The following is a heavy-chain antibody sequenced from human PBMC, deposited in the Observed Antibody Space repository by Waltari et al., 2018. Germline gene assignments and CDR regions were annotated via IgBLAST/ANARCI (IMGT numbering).Heavy chain of an antibody. CDR1: GGSISSDYYY. J-gene: IGHJ6*03. Sequence: QLQLQESGPGLVKPSETLSLTCTVSGGSISSDYYYWGWVRQPPGKGLEWIGSIYHNGNTYYNPPVKSRVTISVDTSKNQFSLKLSSMSAADTAVYYCARDATILGVVGGGYMDVWGKGTTVTMSS. CDR3: ARDATILGVVGGGYMDV. D-gene: IGHD3-3*01. CDR2: IYHNGNT. V-gene: IGHV4-39*07.